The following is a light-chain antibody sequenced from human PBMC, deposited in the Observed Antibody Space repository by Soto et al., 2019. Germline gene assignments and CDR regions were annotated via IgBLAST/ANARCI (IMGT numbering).Light chain of an antibody. CDR1: QSIANN. Sequence: EIVMTQSPASLSASPGERITLSCKASQSIANNLAWHQQKPGQAPRLLIYDASNRATGIPARFSGSGSGTDFTLTISSLEPEDFAVYYCQQRSNWPPITFGQGTRLEI. J-gene: IGKJ5*01. CDR3: QQRSNWPPIT. CDR2: DAS. V-gene: IGKV3-11*01.